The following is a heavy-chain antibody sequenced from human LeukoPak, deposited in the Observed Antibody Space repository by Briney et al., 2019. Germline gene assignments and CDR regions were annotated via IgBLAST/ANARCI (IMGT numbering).Heavy chain of an antibody. CDR1: GYSISSGYY. J-gene: IGHJ3*02. CDR3: ARVRPKNWGYAFDI. Sequence: PSETLSLTCTVSGYSISSGYYWGWIRQPPGKGLEWIGSIYHSGSTYYNPSLKSRVTISVDTSKNQFSLKLSSVTAADTAVYYCARVRPKNWGYAFDIWGQGTMVTVSS. CDR2: IYHSGST. D-gene: IGHD7-27*01. V-gene: IGHV4-38-2*02.